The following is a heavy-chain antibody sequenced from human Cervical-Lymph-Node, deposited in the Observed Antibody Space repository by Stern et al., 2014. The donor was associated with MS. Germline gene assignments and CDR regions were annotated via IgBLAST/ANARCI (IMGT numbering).Heavy chain of an antibody. CDR3: ARGATQAFDP. J-gene: IGHJ5*02. CDR1: GGSISSYY. Sequence: QVQLQESGPGLVKPSETLSLNCNVSGGSISSYYWSWIRQPPGKGLEWVGYIYYSGSTNYNHYIKSRVTNSVDTCQNQFSMKLRTVTAADTAVYYCARGATQAFDPWGQGTLVTVSS. CDR2: IYYSGST. V-gene: IGHV4-59*01.